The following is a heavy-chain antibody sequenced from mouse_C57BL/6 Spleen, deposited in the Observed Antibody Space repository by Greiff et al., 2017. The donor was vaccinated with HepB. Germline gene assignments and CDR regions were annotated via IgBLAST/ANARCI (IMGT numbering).Heavy chain of an antibody. Sequence: VQLQQSGPVLVKPGASVKMSCKASGYTFTDYYMNWVKQSHGKSLGWIGVINPYNGGTSYNQKFKGKATLTVDKSSSTAYMELNSLTSEDSAVYYCARGAYYFDYWGQGTTLTVPS. J-gene: IGHJ2*01. CDR3: ARGAYYFDY. V-gene: IGHV1-19*01. CDR2: INPYNGGT. CDR1: GYTFTDYY. D-gene: IGHD6-1*01.